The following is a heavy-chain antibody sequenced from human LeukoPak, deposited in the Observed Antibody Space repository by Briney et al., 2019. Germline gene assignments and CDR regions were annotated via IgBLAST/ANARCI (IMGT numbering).Heavy chain of an antibody. D-gene: IGHD4-17*01. CDR2: ISVGAEYI. CDR3: AKSVTTDFYYYAMDV. CDR1: GFTFSTYV. V-gene: IGHV3-23*01. Sequence: GGSLRLSCAASGFTFSTYVMNWFRQAPGKGLEWVSTISVGAEYIFYADSVKGRFTISRDNSKNTLYLQMNSLRAEDTAVYYCAKSVTTDFYYYAMDVWGQGTTVTVSS. J-gene: IGHJ6*02.